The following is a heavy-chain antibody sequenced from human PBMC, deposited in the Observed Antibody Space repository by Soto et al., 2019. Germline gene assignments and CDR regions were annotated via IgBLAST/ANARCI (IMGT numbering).Heavy chain of an antibody. D-gene: IGHD1-26*01. Sequence: PGGSLRLSCAASGFPFSTYWMNWVRQAPGKGLVWVSLINPDGRTTTYADSVKGRFTISRDNAKNTVYLQMNSLRVDDTAVYYCARDLRGSPDYWGQGTLVTVS. V-gene: IGHV3-74*01. CDR2: INPDGRTT. CDR1: GFPFSTYW. J-gene: IGHJ4*02. CDR3: ARDLRGSPDY.